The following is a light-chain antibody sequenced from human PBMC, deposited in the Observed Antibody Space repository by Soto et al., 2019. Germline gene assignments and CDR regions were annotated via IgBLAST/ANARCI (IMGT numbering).Light chain of an antibody. CDR2: DVS. CDR3: SSYTSSSLVV. Sequence: QSALTQPASVSGSAGQSITISCTGASSDVGGYNYVSWYQQHPGKAPKLMIYDVSNRPSGVSNRFSGSKSGNTASLTISGLQAEDEPDYYCSSYTSSSLVVFGGGTKLTV. J-gene: IGLJ2*01. CDR1: SSDVGGYNY. V-gene: IGLV2-14*01.